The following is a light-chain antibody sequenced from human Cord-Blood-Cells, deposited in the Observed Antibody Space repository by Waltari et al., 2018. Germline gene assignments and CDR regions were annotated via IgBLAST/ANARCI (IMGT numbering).Light chain of an antibody. J-gene: IGLJ3*02. V-gene: IGLV2-14*01. CDR1: SSAVGGYNY. CDR3: SSYTSSSTLV. Sequence: QSALTPPASVSGSPGQSITISCTVPSSAVGGYNYVSWYHQHPGKAPKLMIYDVSNRPSGVSNRFSGSKSGNTASLTISGLQAEDEADYYCSSYTSSSTLVFGGGTKLTVL. CDR2: DVS.